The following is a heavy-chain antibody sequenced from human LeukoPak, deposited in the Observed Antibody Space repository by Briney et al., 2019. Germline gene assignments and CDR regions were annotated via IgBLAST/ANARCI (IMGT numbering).Heavy chain of an antibody. CDR3: APSRGLDMIFND. V-gene: IGHV3-23*01. D-gene: IGHD2-2*03. CDR1: GFTFSSYA. Sequence: GGSLRLSCAASGFTFSSYAMTWVRQVPGKGLEWVSSISGSGDIIYYADSVKGRFTISRDNSKNTLRVQMNSLRAEDTAVYYCAPSRGLDMIFNDWGQGTLVTVSS. J-gene: IGHJ4*02. CDR2: ISGSGDII.